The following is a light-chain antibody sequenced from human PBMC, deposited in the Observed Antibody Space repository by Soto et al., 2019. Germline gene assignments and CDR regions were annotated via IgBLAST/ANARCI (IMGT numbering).Light chain of an antibody. Sequence: DSQMTQSPSSVSASVGDRVTMTCRASQGISTFLAWYQQKPGKAPKLLIYSASRLRSGVPSRFSGSGSGTDFTLTINSLQPEDFGTFFCQQANSFPFTFGQGTKLEI. CDR3: QQANSFPFT. J-gene: IGKJ2*01. V-gene: IGKV1-12*01. CDR2: SAS. CDR1: QGISTF.